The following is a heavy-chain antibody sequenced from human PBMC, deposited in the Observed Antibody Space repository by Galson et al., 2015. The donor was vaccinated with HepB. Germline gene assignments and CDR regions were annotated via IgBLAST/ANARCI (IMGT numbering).Heavy chain of an antibody. D-gene: IGHD6-6*01. CDR3: AKDPEPPWFSSSPLGTGNRGLDV. J-gene: IGHJ6*02. CDR2: VTTTSAHT. Sequence: LRLSCAASGFTFSSYVLGWVRQAPGKGLDWVSGVTTTSAHTYYADSVKGRFTISRDNPKNTLYLQMNNLRAEDTALYYCAKDPEPPWFSSSPLGTGNRGLDVWGQGATVIVS. CDR1: GFTFSSYV. V-gene: IGHV3-23*01.